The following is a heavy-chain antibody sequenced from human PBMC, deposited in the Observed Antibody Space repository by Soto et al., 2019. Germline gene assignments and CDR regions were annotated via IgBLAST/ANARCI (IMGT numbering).Heavy chain of an antibody. CDR3: AKEAEENENVPIPGDN. J-gene: IGHJ4*02. Sequence: GGSLRLSCAASGFSFRNYAMTWVRQAPGKWLEWVSGLSGSGTMRYHADSVRGRFIISRDNAKNTLFLQMDNLRVEDSAVYYCAKEAEENENVPIPGDNWGQGXPVTVYS. D-gene: IGHD1-1*01. CDR2: LSGSGTMR. V-gene: IGHV3-23*01. CDR1: GFSFRNYA.